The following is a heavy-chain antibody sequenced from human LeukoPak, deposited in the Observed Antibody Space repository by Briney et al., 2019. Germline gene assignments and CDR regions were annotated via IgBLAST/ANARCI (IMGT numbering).Heavy chain of an antibody. J-gene: IGHJ4*02. D-gene: IGHD3-22*01. CDR2: ISAYNANT. V-gene: IGHV1-18*01. CDR3: ARSHSGSLRAPFDY. Sequence: ASVKVSCKASGYTFTNYGIIWVRQAPGQGLEGIGWISAYNANTNYPQKVQGRVTLTTDTSTSTAYMELRSLTSDDTAVYYCARSHSGSLRAPFDYWGQGTLVTVSS. CDR1: GYTFTNYG.